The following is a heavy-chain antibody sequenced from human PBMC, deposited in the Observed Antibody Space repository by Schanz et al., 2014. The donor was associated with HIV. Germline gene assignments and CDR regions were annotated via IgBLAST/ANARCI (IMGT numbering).Heavy chain of an antibody. CDR1: GFSVTQGY. V-gene: IGHV3-53*01. CDR2: IDHTGNT. Sequence: DVQLVESGGGLIQPGGSLRLSCAASGFSVTQGYISWVRQAPGKGLEWVSLIDHTGNTYYADSVKVRFTIFTDISDNTVHAQLTRLRAVDTAVYYCANSGNCISGICYTRGDGMDVWGQGNTVTVSS. CDR3: ANSGNCISGICYTRGDGMDV. D-gene: IGHD2-8*01. J-gene: IGHJ6*02.